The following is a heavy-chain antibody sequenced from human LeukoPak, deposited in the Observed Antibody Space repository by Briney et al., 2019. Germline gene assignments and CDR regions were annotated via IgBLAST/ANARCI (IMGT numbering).Heavy chain of an antibody. V-gene: IGHV3-23*01. J-gene: IGHJ4*02. CDR3: AKEVAVASWDFWLADLFDY. Sequence: PGGSLSLSCAASGFTFSSYGMSWVRQAPGKGLEWVSAISGSGGSTYYADSVKGRFTISRDNSKNTLYLQMNSLRAEDTAVYYCAKEVAVASWDFWLADLFDYWGQGTLVTVSS. CDR2: ISGSGGST. CDR1: GFTFSSYG. D-gene: IGHD6-19*01.